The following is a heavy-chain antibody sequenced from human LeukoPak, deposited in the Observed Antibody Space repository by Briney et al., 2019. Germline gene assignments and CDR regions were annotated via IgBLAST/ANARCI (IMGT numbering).Heavy chain of an antibody. CDR3: ARGYSSSRYFDY. V-gene: IGHV3-11*04. CDR2: ISSSGSTI. Sequence: PGGSLRLSCAASGLTFSDYYMSWIRQAPGKGLECVSYISSSGSTIYYADSVKGRFTISRDNAKNSLYLQMNSLRAEDTAVYYCARGYSSSRYFDYRGQGTLVTVSS. CDR1: GLTFSDYY. J-gene: IGHJ4*02. D-gene: IGHD6-13*01.